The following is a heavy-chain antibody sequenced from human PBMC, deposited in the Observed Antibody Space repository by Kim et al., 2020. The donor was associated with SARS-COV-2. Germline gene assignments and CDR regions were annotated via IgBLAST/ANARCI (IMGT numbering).Heavy chain of an antibody. V-gene: IGHV3-23*01. CDR1: GFTFSSYA. D-gene: IGHD3-10*01. CDR2: ISGSGGST. J-gene: IGHJ4*02. Sequence: GGSLRLSCAASGFTFSSYAMSWVRQAPGKGLEWVSAISGSGGSTYYADSVKGRFTISRDNSKNTLYLQMNSLRAEDTAVYYCAKLRSLTMVRGVSYYFDTGARAPWSPSPQ. CDR3: AKLRSLTMVRGVSYYFDT.